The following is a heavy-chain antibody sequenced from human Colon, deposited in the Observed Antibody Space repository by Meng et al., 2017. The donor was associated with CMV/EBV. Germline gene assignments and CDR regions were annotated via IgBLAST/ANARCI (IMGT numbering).Heavy chain of an antibody. J-gene: IGHJ6*02. CDR2: IKQDGSEK. CDR3: AKNFLYGMDV. D-gene: IGHD1-7*01. V-gene: IGHV3-7*01. Sequence: GESLKISCAASGFTFSSYWMSWVRQAPGKGLEWVANIKQDGSEKYYADSVKGRFTISRDNSKNTLYMEMNSLRAEDTAVYYCAKNFLYGMDVWGQGTTVTVSS. CDR1: GFTFSSYW.